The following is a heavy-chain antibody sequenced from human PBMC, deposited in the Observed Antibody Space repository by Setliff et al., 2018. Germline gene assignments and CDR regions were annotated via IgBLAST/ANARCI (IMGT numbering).Heavy chain of an antibody. CDR3: ARGGTFRYFDF. V-gene: IGHV4-59*01. D-gene: IGHD5-12*01. J-gene: IGHJ4*02. CDR2: VYYSGTA. CDR1: DGSLSTYY. Sequence: KTSETLSLTCTVSDGSLSTYYWRWIRQPPGKGLAFIGYVYYSGTANYSPSLRSRLTISVDTSKNQFSLKLRSVTAADTAVYDCARGGTFRYFDFWGQGAPVTVSS.